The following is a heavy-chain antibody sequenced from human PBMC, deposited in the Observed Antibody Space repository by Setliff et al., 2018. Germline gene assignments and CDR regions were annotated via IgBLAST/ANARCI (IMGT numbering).Heavy chain of an antibody. CDR2: IDRDGTTT. CDR3: FGAGTCSY. D-gene: IGHD3-10*01. J-gene: IGHJ4*02. CDR1: GFTFSSYW. Sequence: PGGSLRLSCAASGFTFSSYWMHWVRQAPGKGPVWISNIDRDGTTTIYADSVKGRFTISRDNAKNSLSLQMNNLRTEDTAVYYCFGAGTCSYWGQGTLVTVSS. V-gene: IGHV3-74*01.